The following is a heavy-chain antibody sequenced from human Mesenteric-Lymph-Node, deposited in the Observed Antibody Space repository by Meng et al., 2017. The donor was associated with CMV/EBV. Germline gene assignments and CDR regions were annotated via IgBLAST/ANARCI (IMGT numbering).Heavy chain of an antibody. CDR2: IKDDGSEK. Sequence: GGSLRLSCAGSGFIFSDYWMNWVRQAPGKGLEWVANIKDDGSEKYYVDSVKGRFTISRDNAKNSVFLEMNSVRAEDTAVYYCARTVRWEDYFDYWGQGTLVTVSS. J-gene: IGHJ4*02. CDR3: ARTVRWEDYFDY. V-gene: IGHV3-7*01. CDR1: GFIFSDYW. D-gene: IGHD1-26*01.